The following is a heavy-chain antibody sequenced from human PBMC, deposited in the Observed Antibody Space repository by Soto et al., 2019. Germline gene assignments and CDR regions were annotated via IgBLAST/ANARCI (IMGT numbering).Heavy chain of an antibody. J-gene: IGHJ6*02. V-gene: IGHV4-59*01. Sequence: SETLSLTCTVSGGSISSYYWSWIRQPPGKRLEWIGYIDYSGSTNYKSSLKSRVTISVDTSKNQFYLRLSSVTAADTAVYYCARYCASTSCHPHYYYGMDVWGQGTMVTVSS. CDR3: ARYCASTSCHPHYYYGMDV. CDR1: GGSISSYY. CDR2: IDYSGST. D-gene: IGHD2-2*01.